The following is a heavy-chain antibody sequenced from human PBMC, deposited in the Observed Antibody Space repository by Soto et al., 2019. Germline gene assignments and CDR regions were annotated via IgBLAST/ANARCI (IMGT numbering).Heavy chain of an antibody. CDR3: AKPIAAVGYHGMDV. CDR1: GFTFSSYD. D-gene: IGHD6-13*01. Sequence: GGSLRLSCAASGFTFSSYDMHWVRQAPGKGLGWVAVLSYDGSNKHYADSVKGRFTISRDNSKNTLYLQMNSLRAEDTAVYYCAKPIAAVGYHGMDVWGQGTTVTVSS. V-gene: IGHV3-30*18. J-gene: IGHJ6*02. CDR2: LSYDGSNK.